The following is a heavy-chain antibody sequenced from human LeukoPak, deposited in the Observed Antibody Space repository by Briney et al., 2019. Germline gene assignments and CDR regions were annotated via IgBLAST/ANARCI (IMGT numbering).Heavy chain of an antibody. CDR2: ISGDGGST. CDR1: GFTFSNYA. J-gene: IGHJ5*02. CDR3: ARVVVPAAIDWFDL. Sequence: GGSLRLSCAASGFTFSNYAMSWVRQAPGKGLEWVSLISGDGGSTYYADSVKGRFTISRDNAKNTLYLQMNSLRAEDTAVYYCARVVVPAAIDWFDLWGQGTLVTVSS. D-gene: IGHD2-2*01. V-gene: IGHV3-43*02.